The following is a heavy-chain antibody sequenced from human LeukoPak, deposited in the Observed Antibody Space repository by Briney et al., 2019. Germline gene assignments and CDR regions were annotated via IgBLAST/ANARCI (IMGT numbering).Heavy chain of an antibody. CDR1: GFTFSSCA. Sequence: PGGSLRLSCAASGFTFSSCAMSWVRQAPGKGLEKVSAISGSGGGTYYADSVKGRFTISRDNSKNTLYLQMNSLRAEDTAVYYCAYDYYDSGSYYKGNWFDPWGQGTLVTVSS. V-gene: IGHV3-23*01. D-gene: IGHD3-10*01. J-gene: IGHJ5*02. CDR2: ISGSGGGT. CDR3: AYDYYDSGSYYKGNWFDP.